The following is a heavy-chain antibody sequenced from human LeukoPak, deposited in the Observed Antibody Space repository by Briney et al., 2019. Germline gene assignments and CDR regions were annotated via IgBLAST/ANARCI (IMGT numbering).Heavy chain of an antibody. CDR2: IRSKAYGGTT. J-gene: IGHJ4*02. CDR1: GXTFGDYA. V-gene: IGHV3-49*04. Sequence: GRSLRLSCTASGXTFGDYAMSWVRQAPGKGLEWVGFIRSKAYGGTTEYAASVKGRFTISRDDSKSIAYLQMNSLKTEDTAVYYCTSVAAAVRWGQGTLVTVSS. CDR3: TSVAAAVR. D-gene: IGHD6-13*01.